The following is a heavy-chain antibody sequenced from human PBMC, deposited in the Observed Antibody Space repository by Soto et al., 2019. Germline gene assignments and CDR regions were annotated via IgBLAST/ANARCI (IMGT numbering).Heavy chain of an antibody. D-gene: IGHD3-22*01. J-gene: IGHJ4*02. CDR3: ARDDDYEANAFDY. CDR1: VFTFSRYG. Sequence: WWSLRLSCSASVFTFSRYGMHWVRQAPGKGLEWVALIWNDGIRKVYVDSVKGRFTISRDNSKNTLDLQMNSLRAEDTAVYYCARDDDYEANAFDYWGPGTLVTVSS. V-gene: IGHV3-33*01. CDR2: IWNDGIRK.